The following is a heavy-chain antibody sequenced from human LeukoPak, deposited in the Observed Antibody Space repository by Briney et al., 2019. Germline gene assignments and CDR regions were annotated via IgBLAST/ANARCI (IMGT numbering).Heavy chain of an antibody. Sequence: PGGSLRLSCAASGFTFSDYYMSWIRQAPGKGLEWVSYISSSGSTIYYADSVKGRFTISRDNVKNSLYLQMNSLRAEDTAVYYCARDHSSGFSLPGNWGQGTLVTVSS. J-gene: IGHJ4*02. D-gene: IGHD6-19*01. CDR3: ARDHSSGFSLPGN. CDR2: ISSSGSTI. V-gene: IGHV3-11*04. CDR1: GFTFSDYY.